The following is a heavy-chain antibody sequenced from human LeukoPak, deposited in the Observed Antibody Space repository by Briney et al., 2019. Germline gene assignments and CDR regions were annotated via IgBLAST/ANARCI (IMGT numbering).Heavy chain of an antibody. CDR3: ARDREEGYNSYYFDS. Sequence: ASVKVSCKASGYTFTNYYMHWVRQAPGQGLEWMGIINPSGGSTGYAQKFQGRFTMTRDTSTTTVYMELSSLRSEDTAVYYCARDREEGYNSYYFDSWGQGTLDIVSS. J-gene: IGHJ4*02. V-gene: IGHV1-46*01. CDR2: INPSGGST. CDR1: GYTFTNYY. D-gene: IGHD5-24*01.